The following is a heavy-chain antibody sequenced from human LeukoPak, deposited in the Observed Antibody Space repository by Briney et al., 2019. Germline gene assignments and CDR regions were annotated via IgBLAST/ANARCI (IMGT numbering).Heavy chain of an antibody. CDR1: GXTXXNHW. V-gene: IGHV3-74*01. Sequence: LRLSXXXSGXTXXNHWMHWVRQVPGKGLVWVSRIDGGGSSTSYADSVKGRFSISRDNGENTLYLQMNSLRVEDTAVYYCARGPGSSGGAYVGDYWGHGTLVTVSS. D-gene: IGHD3-22*01. CDR2: IDGGGSST. J-gene: IGHJ4*01. CDR3: ARGPGSSGGAYVGDY.